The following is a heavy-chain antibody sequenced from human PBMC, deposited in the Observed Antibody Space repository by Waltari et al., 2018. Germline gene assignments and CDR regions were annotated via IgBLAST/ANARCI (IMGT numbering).Heavy chain of an antibody. CDR1: GGSTSVFY. J-gene: IGHJ5*02. Sequence: QVQLQESGPSLLKPSETLSPCCTVSGGSTSVFYWSGVRQPPGKGLDWIGYIYYTGSTNFNPSLKSRVTMSVDTSKNQFSLKLSSVTAADTAFYYCARGGGGDWEWFDPWGQVTLVTVSS. CDR2: IYYTGST. V-gene: IGHV4-59*01. CDR3: ARGGGGDWEWFDP. D-gene: IGHD2-21*02.